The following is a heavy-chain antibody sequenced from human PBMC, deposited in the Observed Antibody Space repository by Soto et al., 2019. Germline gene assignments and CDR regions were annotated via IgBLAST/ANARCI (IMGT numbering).Heavy chain of an antibody. CDR3: ERAGFIGTWGTFEI. CDR1: GLTFNNSL. J-gene: IGHJ3*02. Sequence: PWGSLRLSCTASGLTFNNSLMHWVCQAPGKGLVWVSRINGDGSSISYADSVKGRFTISRDNAKNTLYVQMNSLRAEDTAVYYCERAGFIGTWGTFEIWGQGTMVTVS. V-gene: IGHV3-74*01. CDR2: INGDGSSI. D-gene: IGHD3-16*02.